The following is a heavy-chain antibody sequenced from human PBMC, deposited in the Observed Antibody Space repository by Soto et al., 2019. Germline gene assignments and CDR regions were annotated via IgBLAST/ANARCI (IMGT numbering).Heavy chain of an antibody. CDR3: GRHLLTYYYGSGRLRFHHGMDV. CDR2: INHSGSA. V-gene: IGHV4-34*01. CDR1: GGSLSGYY. Sequence: SETLSLTCAVYGGSLSGYYWSWIRQSPGKGLEWIGQINHSGSANYHPSLKSRVTISVHTSNSQFSLELSSVTAADTAVYYCGRHLLTYYYGSGRLRFHHGMDVWGQGTTVTVSS. J-gene: IGHJ6*02. D-gene: IGHD3-10*01.